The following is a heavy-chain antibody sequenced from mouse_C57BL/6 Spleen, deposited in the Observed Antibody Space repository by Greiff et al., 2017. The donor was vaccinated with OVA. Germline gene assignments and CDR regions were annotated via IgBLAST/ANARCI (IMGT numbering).Heavy chain of an antibody. Sequence: EVQLQQSGPELVKPGASVKLSCKASGYTFTDYYMNWVKQSPGKGLEWIGDINPNNGDTTYNQKFKGKATLTVDKSSSTAYMELRSLTSEDSAVYYCARKNYGSSQWYFGGWGTGTTVTVSS. V-gene: IGHV1-26*01. CDR2: INPNNGDT. J-gene: IGHJ1*03. CDR3: ARKNYGSSQWYFGG. D-gene: IGHD1-1*01. CDR1: GYTFTDYY.